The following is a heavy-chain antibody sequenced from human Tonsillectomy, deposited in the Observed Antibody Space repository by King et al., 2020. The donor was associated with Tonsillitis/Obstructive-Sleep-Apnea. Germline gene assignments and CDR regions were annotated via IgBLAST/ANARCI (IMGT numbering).Heavy chain of an antibody. Sequence: QVKLVQSGAEVKKPGASVKVSCKASGYIFRNFGFSWVRQAPGQGLEWMGWISAYNGKTNYAEKLQGRVSMTTDTSTTTAYMELRSLRSDDTAVYYCAGDYRPLAAIGYYFDSWGQGTLVTVSS. V-gene: IGHV1-18*01. J-gene: IGHJ4*02. D-gene: IGHD6-13*01. CDR3: AGDYRPLAAIGYYFDS. CDR2: ISAYNGKT. CDR1: GYIFRNFG.